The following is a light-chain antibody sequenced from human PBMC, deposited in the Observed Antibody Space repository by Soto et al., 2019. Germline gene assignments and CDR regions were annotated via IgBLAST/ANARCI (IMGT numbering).Light chain of an antibody. CDR3: GTWDSSLRGV. CDR1: YSNIGNND. V-gene: IGLV1-51*01. CDR2: DNY. J-gene: IGLJ3*02. Sequence: QSVLTQPPSVSAAPGQNVTISCSGSYSNIGNNDVSWYQQFPGTVPKLLIYDNYKRPSGIPDRFSGSKSGTSATLGISRLQTWDEADYYCGTWDSSLRGVFGGGTKVTVL.